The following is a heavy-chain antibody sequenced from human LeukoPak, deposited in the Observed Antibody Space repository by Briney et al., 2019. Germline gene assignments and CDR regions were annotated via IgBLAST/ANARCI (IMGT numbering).Heavy chain of an antibody. D-gene: IGHD6-13*01. V-gene: IGHV3-30*02. Sequence: TGRSLRLSCAASGFTFSSYGMHWVRQAPGKGLEWVAFIRYDGSNKYYADSVKGRFTISRDNSKNTLYLQMNSLRAEDTAVYYCANGKQQLHAFDIWGQGTMVTVSS. CDR2: IRYDGSNK. CDR1: GFTFSSYG. J-gene: IGHJ3*02. CDR3: ANGKQQLHAFDI.